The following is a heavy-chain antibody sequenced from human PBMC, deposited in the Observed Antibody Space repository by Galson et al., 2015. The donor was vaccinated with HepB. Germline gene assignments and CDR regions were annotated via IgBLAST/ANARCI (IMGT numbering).Heavy chain of an antibody. V-gene: IGHV3-23*01. D-gene: IGHD6-19*01. CDR1: GFTFSSYA. CDR3: AREKRSGLMDY. Sequence: SLRLSCAASGFTFSSYAMSWVRQAPGKGLEWVSAISDTGGNTYYADSVKGRFTLSRDNSKNALYLQMNSLRVEDTAAYYCAREKRSGLMDYWGQGTLVTVSS. CDR2: ISDTGGNT. J-gene: IGHJ4*02.